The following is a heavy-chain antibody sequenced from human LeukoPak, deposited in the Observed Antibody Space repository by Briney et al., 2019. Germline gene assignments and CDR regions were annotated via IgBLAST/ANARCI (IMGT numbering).Heavy chain of an antibody. CDR3: AKPPTPYSSSWNPAYYYYGMDV. Sequence: GGSLRLSCAASGFTFSSYSMNWVRQAPGKGLEWVSSISSSSSYIYYADSVKGRFTISRDNPKNTLYLQMNSLRAEDTAVYYCAKPPTPYSSSWNPAYYYYGMDVWGQGTTVTVSS. V-gene: IGHV3-21*04. CDR2: ISSSSSYI. J-gene: IGHJ6*02. CDR1: GFTFSSYS. D-gene: IGHD6-13*01.